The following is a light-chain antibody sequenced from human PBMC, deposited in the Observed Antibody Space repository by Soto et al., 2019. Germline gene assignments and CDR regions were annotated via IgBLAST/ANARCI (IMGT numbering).Light chain of an antibody. CDR2: GAS. J-gene: IGKJ1*01. V-gene: IGKV3-20*01. CDR3: QQYGSSRT. Sequence: EIVLTQSPATLSLSPGERATLSCRASQTVTSNYLAWYQQKPGQAPRLLIYGASSRATGIPDRFSGSGSGTDSTLTISRLEPEDFAVYYCQQYGSSRTFGQGTKVDIK. CDR1: QTVTSNY.